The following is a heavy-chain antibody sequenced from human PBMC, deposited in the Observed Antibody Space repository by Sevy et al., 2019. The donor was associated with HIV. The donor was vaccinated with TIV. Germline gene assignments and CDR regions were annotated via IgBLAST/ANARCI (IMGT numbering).Heavy chain of an antibody. CDR1: GFVFEDYG. CDR2: INWNGGST. J-gene: IGHJ4*02. CDR3: ARERACGGACYYFDT. D-gene: IGHD2-21*02. V-gene: IGHV3-20*04. Sequence: GGSLRLSCAASGFVFEDYGMNWVRQAPGKGLEFVSGINWNGGSTGYPDSLKGRFTISGNNANNSLYLQMNSLAAEGTAIYYCARERACGGACYYFDTWGQGALVTVSS.